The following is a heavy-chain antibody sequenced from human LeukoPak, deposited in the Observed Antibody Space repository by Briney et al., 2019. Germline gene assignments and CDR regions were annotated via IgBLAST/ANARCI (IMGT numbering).Heavy chain of an antibody. Sequence: SETLPLTCTVSSGSISSYYWSWIRQPAGKGLEWIGRVYTSGSTNYNPSLKSRVTMSIDTSKNQFSLKLSSVTAADTAIYFCARVRSGAFDIWNQGTTVTVSS. D-gene: IGHD3-3*01. V-gene: IGHV4-4*07. J-gene: IGHJ3*02. CDR3: ARVRSGAFDI. CDR2: VYTSGST. CDR1: SGSISSYY.